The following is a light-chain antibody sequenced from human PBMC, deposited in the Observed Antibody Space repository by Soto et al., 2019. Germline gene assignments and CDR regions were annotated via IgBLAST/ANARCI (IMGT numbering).Light chain of an antibody. CDR2: EGS. J-gene: IGLJ3*02. CDR3: CSFAGSGTWV. Sequence: QSALTQPASVSGSPGQSITISCTGTSSDVGSYNLVSWYQQFPGKAPKLIIYEGSKRPSGVSDRFSGSKPGNTASLAISGLQAGDEADYYCCSFAGSGTWVFGGGTQVTVL. V-gene: IGLV2-23*01. CDR1: SSDVGSYNL.